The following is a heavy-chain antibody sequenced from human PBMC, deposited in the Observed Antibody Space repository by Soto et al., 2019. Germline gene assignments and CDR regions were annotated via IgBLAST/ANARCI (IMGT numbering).Heavy chain of an antibody. Sequence: SVKVSCKASGGTFSSYAISWVRQAPGQGLEWMGGMIPIFGTANYAQKFQGRVTITADKSTSTAYMELSSLRSEDTAVYYCARMGRLPAALPTDFDYWGQGTLVTVSS. D-gene: IGHD2-2*02. J-gene: IGHJ4*02. CDR2: MIPIFGTA. V-gene: IGHV1-69*06. CDR1: GGTFSSYA. CDR3: ARMGRLPAALPTDFDY.